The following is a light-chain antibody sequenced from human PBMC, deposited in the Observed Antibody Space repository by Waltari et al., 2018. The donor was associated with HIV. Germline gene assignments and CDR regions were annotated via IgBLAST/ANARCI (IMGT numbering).Light chain of an antibody. J-gene: IGLJ3*02. V-gene: IGLV2-8*01. CDR3: VSYAVVKNRWA. CDR1: SSDVGGYNP. CDR2: EET. Sequence: QSALTQPPPASGSPGKSVTTSCPGTSSDVGGYNPVSWYQHHPGNAPKIPLYEETSRPSGVPDRFSGSKSGNTASLTVSGLQADDEADYYCVSYAVVKNRWAFGGGTKLTVL.